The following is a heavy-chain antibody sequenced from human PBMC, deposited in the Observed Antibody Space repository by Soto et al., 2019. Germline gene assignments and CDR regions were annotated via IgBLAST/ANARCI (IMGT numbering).Heavy chain of an antibody. D-gene: IGHD3-10*01. CDR2: INPNSGGT. Sequence: ASVKVSCKASGYTFTGYYMHWVRQAPGQGLEWIRWINPNSGGTNYAQKFQGWVTMTRDTSISTAYMELSRLRSDDTAVYYCARAWYYGSGFNWFDPWGQGTLVTVSS. V-gene: IGHV1-2*04. CDR3: ARAWYYGSGFNWFDP. CDR1: GYTFTGYY. J-gene: IGHJ5*02.